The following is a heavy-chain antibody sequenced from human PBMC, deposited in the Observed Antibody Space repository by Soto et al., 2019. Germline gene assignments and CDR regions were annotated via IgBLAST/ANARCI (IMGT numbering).Heavy chain of an antibody. V-gene: IGHV4-39*01. CDR3: ASRVRGYSGYENWFDP. CDR1: GGSISSSSYY. D-gene: IGHD5-12*01. J-gene: IGHJ5*02. Sequence: SETLSLTCTVSGGSISSSSYYWGWIRQPPGKGLEWIGSIYYSGSTYYNPSLKSRVTISVDTSKNQFSLKLSSVTAADTAVYYCASRVRGYSGYENWFDPWGQGTLVTVSS. CDR2: IYYSGST.